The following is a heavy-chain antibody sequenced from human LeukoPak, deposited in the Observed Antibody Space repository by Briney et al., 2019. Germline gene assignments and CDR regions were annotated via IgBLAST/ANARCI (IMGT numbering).Heavy chain of an antibody. D-gene: IGHD4-23*01. CDR2: ISPNTGGT. Sequence: GASVKVSCKASGYTFTDYYMHWVRQAPGQGPEWMGWISPNTGGTNYAQNFKGRVTMTRDTSISTAYMELSSLTSDDTAAYYCARDLPKTGYVGGLDIWGQGTMVTVSS. CDR3: ARDLPKTGYVGGLDI. V-gene: IGHV1-2*02. J-gene: IGHJ3*02. CDR1: GYTFTDYY.